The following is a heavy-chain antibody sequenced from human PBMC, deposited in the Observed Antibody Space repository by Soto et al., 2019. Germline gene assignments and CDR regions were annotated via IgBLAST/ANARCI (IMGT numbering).Heavy chain of an antibody. CDR1: GDSISTFY. CDR2: VYYTGST. J-gene: IGHJ4*02. V-gene: IGHV4-59*01. D-gene: IGHD3-22*01. CDR3: ARGRTVRNYDADSSDYFYFFDY. Sequence: SETLSLTCTVSGDSISTFYWGWMRQSPGKELEWIGYVYYTGSTNYNPSLKSRVTISVDRSKNQFSLKLTSANAADTAVYYCARGRTVRNYDADSSDYFYFFDYWGQGTQVTVSS.